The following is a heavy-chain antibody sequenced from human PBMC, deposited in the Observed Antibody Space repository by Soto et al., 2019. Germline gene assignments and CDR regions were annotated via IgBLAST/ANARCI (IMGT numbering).Heavy chain of an antibody. CDR3: ARTRWGFHFDY. D-gene: IGHD7-27*01. V-gene: IGHV1-3*01. Sequence: QVQLVQSGAEVKKPGASVKVSCKASGYTFTSYAMHWVRQAPGQRLEWMGGINAGNGNTKYSQKFQGRVTITRDTSASTAYMELSSLRSEDTAVYYCARTRWGFHFDYWGQGTLVTVSS. J-gene: IGHJ4*02. CDR2: INAGNGNT. CDR1: GYTFTSYA.